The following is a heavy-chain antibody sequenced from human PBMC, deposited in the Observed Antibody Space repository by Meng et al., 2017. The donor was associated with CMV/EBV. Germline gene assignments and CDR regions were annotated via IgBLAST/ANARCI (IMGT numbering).Heavy chain of an antibody. Sequence: GGSLRLSCTASGFTFSDYAMSWVRQAPGKGLEWVGFIRSKAYGGTTEYAASVKGRFTISRDDSKSIAYLQMNSLKTEDTAVYYCTRKIYGSGSYVGGRYYYYYGMDVWGQGTTVTVSS. CDR2: IRSKAYGGTT. D-gene: IGHD3-10*01. CDR3: TRKIYGSGSYVGGRYYYYYGMDV. J-gene: IGHJ6*02. CDR1: GFTFSDYA. V-gene: IGHV3-49*04.